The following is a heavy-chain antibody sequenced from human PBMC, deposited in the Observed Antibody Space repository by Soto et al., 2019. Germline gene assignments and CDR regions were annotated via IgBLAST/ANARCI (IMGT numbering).Heavy chain of an antibody. V-gene: IGHV5-51*01. J-gene: IGHJ4*02. D-gene: IGHD6-19*01. CDR1: GYSFTSYW. Sequence: GESLKISCKGSGYSFTSYWIGWVRQMPGKGLEWMGIIYPGDSDTRYSPSFQGQVTISADKSISTAYLQWSSLKASDTAMYYCARPSSSGWSHPAFDYWGQGTLVTVSS. CDR2: IYPGDSDT. CDR3: ARPSSSGWSHPAFDY.